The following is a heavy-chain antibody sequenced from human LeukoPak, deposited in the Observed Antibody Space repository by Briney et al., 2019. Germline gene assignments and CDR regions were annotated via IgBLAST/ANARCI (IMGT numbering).Heavy chain of an antibody. J-gene: IGHJ6*02. CDR1: GFTFSSYA. CDR3: ATVSGSRYYYYGMDV. D-gene: IGHD1-26*01. V-gene: IGHV3-23*01. Sequence: NPGGSLRLSCAASGFTFSSYAMSRVRQAPGKGLEWVSAISGSGGSTYYADSVKGRFTISRDNSKNTLYLQMNSLRAEDTAVYYCATVSGSRYYYYGMDVWGQGTTVTVSS. CDR2: ISGSGGST.